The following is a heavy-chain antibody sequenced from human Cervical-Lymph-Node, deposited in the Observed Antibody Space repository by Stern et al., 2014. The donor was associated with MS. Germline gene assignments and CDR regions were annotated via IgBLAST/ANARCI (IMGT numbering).Heavy chain of an antibody. V-gene: IGHV1-18*01. D-gene: IGHD6-19*01. Sequence: VQLEESGAEVKKPGASVKVSCKASGYTFTSYGISWVRQAPGQGLEWMGWISAYNGNTNYAQKLQGRVTMTTDTSTSTAYMELRSLRSDDTAVYYCARGTAVAGPELRLDPWGQGTLVTVSS. CDR3: ARGTAVAGPELRLDP. J-gene: IGHJ5*02. CDR1: GYTFTSYG. CDR2: ISAYNGNT.